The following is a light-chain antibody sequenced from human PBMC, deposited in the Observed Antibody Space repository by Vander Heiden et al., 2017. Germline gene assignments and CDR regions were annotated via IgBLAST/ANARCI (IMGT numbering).Light chain of an antibody. CDR2: DDS. J-gene: IGLJ2*01. V-gene: IGLV3-21*02. Sequence: SYVLTQPPSVSVAPGQTARITCGGNNIGNKNVHWYQQKPGQAPVLVVYDDSSRPSGIPERFSGSNTGNTATLTISRVEAGDEADYYCQVWDSSSDHPVFGGGTKLTVL. CDR3: QVWDSSSDHPV. CDR1: NIGNKN.